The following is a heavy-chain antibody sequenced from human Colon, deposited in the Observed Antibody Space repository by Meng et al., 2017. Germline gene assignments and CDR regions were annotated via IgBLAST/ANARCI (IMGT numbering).Heavy chain of an antibody. D-gene: IGHD2-2*01. V-gene: IGHV4-4*02. Sequence: QVQLQESGPGVLRASGTLSRTCACAGGAISTTNWWSWVRQPPGKGLEWIGEIYQTGSTNYNSSLNSRVTISLDKPKNQFSLRMNSVTAADTAVYYCATSGCTSSTNCHAPLRWGQGTLVTVSS. CDR2: IYQTGST. CDR1: GGAISTTNW. CDR3: ATSGCTSSTNCHAPLR. J-gene: IGHJ4*02.